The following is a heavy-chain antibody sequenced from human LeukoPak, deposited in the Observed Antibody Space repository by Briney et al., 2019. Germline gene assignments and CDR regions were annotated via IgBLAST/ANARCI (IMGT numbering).Heavy chain of an antibody. Sequence: SETLSLTCTVSGGSISSYYWSWIRQPAGKGLEWIGRIYTSGSTNYNPSLKSRVTISVDTSKSQFSLKLSSVTAADTAVYYCARDGRGLGFYYYYMDVWGKGTTVTVSS. CDR3: ARDGRGLGFYYYYMDV. J-gene: IGHJ6*03. CDR1: GGSISSYY. V-gene: IGHV4-4*07. CDR2: IYTSGST.